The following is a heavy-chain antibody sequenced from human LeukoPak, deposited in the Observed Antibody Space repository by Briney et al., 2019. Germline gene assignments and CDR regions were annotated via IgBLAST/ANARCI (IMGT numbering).Heavy chain of an antibody. CDR2: ISGSGGST. Sequence: QSGGSLRLSSAASGFTFSSYAMSWVRQAPGKGLEWVSAISGSGGSTYYADSVKGRFTISRDNSKNTLYLQMNSLRAEDTAVYYCAKTRPYCSGGSCYSGLYFDYWGQGTLVTVSS. D-gene: IGHD2-15*01. V-gene: IGHV3-23*01. J-gene: IGHJ4*02. CDR3: AKTRPYCSGGSCYSGLYFDY. CDR1: GFTFSSYA.